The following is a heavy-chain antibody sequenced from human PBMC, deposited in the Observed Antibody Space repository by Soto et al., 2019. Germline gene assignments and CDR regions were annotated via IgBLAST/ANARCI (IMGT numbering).Heavy chain of an antibody. J-gene: IGHJ6*03. Sequence: QVQLVQSGGEVRKPGATVKVSCKASGYTFTSHGINWVRQAPGQGLEWMGGISAYNGDTNYAQKLQGRVTVTTDRSTSTAYMELRSLRSEDTAVYYCARMVRGSNIDYYHYMDVWGKGTTVTVSS. CDR3: ARMVRGSNIDYYHYMDV. V-gene: IGHV1-18*01. CDR1: GYTFTSHG. CDR2: ISAYNGDT. D-gene: IGHD3-10*01.